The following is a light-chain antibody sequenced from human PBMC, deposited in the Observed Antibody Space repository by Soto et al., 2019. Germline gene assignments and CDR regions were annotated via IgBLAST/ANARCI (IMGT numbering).Light chain of an antibody. J-gene: IGKJ5*01. CDR2: KAS. CDR1: QSISSW. CDR3: QQSYSTPCT. Sequence: DIQMTQSPSTLSASVGDRVTITCRASQSISSWLAWYQQKPGKAPKLLIYKASSLESGVPSRFSGSGSGTEFTLTSSSLQPDDFATYYCQQSYSTPCTFGQGTRLEIK. V-gene: IGKV1-5*03.